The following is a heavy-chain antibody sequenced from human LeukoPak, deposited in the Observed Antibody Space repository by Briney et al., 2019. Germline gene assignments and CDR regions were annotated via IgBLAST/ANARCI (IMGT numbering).Heavy chain of an antibody. Sequence: GGSLRLSCAASGFTFSSYAMHWVRQAPGKGLEWVAVISYDGSSKYYADSVKGRFTISRDNSKNTLYLQMNSLRAEDTAVYYCARDPLGTRPGFDYWGQGTLVTVSS. CDR3: ARDPLGTRPGFDY. CDR2: ISYDGSSK. CDR1: GFTFSSYA. V-gene: IGHV3-30*04. J-gene: IGHJ4*02. D-gene: IGHD1-1*01.